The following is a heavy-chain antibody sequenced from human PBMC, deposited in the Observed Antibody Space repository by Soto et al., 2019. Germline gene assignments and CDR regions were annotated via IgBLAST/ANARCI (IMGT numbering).Heavy chain of an antibody. CDR2: IYYSGST. CDR1: GGSISRGCYY. CDR3: ASQYYYDSSGSQTFDY. J-gene: IGHJ4*02. D-gene: IGHD3-22*01. V-gene: IGHV4-31*03. Sequence: PSETLSLTCTVSGGSISRGCYYWSWIRQHPGKGLEWIGYIYYSGSTYYNPSLKSRVTLSVDTSKNQFSLKLSSVTAADTAVYYCASQYYYDSSGSQTFDYWGQGTQVTVSS.